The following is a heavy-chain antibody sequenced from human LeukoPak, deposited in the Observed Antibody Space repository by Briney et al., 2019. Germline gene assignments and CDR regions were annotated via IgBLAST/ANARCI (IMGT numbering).Heavy chain of an antibody. Sequence: SETLSLTCSVSGGSMFNYYWSWIRQPPGKGLEWISYIHYSGNTDYNPSLKSRVTISLDTSKNQFSLKVRSVTAADTAVYYCARQGGISGYWFYYWGQGTLVTVSS. CDR2: IHYSGNT. D-gene: IGHD3-22*01. CDR1: GGSMFNYY. V-gene: IGHV4-59*08. CDR3: ARQGGISGYWFYY. J-gene: IGHJ4*02.